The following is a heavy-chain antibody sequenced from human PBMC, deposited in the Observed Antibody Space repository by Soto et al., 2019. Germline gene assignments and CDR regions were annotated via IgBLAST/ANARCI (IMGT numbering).Heavy chain of an antibody. J-gene: IGHJ4*02. CDR2: INTASYI. V-gene: IGHV3-21*01. D-gene: IGHD2-15*01. Sequence: EVLLVESGGGLVKPGGSLRLSCAASGFTFSTYSMNWVRQAPGKGLEWVSSINTASYIYYADSVKGRFTISIDDAKNSLYLQMNSLRDEDTAVYYCAREGGYCNGGGCRYFDYWGQGTLVTVSS. CDR3: AREGGYCNGGGCRYFDY. CDR1: GFTFSTYS.